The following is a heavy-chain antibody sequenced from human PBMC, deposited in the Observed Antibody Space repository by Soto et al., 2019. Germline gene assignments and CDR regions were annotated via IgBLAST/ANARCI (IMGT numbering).Heavy chain of an antibody. CDR2: IDPSDSYT. CDR1: GYSFTSYW. V-gene: IGHV5-10-1*01. CDR3: ARLHPSDYDFLSGRPHILYVMDV. D-gene: IGHD3-3*01. J-gene: IGHJ6*02. Sequence: GESLKISCKGSGYSFTSYWISWVRQMPGKGLEWMGRIDPSDSYTTYSPSFQGHVTISADKSISTAYLQWSSLKASDTAMYYCARLHPSDYDFLSGRPHILYVMDVCGQGTTVPVSS.